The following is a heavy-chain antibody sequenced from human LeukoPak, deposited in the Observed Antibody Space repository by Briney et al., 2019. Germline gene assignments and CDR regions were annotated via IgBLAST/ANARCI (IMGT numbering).Heavy chain of an antibody. D-gene: IGHD3-10*01. J-gene: IGHJ4*02. Sequence: GRSLRLSCAASGFTFSSYGMHWVRQAPGKGPEWVAVIWYDGSNKFYADSVKGRFTISRDNSKNTLYLQMNSLRAEDTAVYYCARDGYFGERNRGFDYWGQGTLVTVSS. CDR2: IWYDGSNK. V-gene: IGHV3-33*01. CDR3: ARDGYFGERNRGFDY. CDR1: GFTFSSYG.